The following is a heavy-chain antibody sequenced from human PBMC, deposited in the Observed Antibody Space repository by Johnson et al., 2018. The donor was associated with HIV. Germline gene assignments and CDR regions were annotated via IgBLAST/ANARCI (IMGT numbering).Heavy chain of an antibody. CDR3: AKGGAASDAFDI. CDR2: IKQDGSEK. CDR1: GFTFTNFW. J-gene: IGHJ3*02. D-gene: IGHD6-13*01. V-gene: IGHV3-7*05. Sequence: VQLVESGGGVVQPGRSLRLSCAASGFTFTNFWMSWVRQAPGKGLEWVANIKQDGSEKYYVDSVKGRFTISRDNAKNSLYLQMNSLRAEDTALYYCAKGGAASDAFDIWGQGTMVTVSS.